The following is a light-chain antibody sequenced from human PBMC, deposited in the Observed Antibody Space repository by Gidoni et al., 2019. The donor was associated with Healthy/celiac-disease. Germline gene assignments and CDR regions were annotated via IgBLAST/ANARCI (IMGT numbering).Light chain of an antibody. V-gene: IGLV2-14*01. CDR3: SSYTSSSTPVV. Sequence: QSALTPPASVSGAPGQSITIPGTGTSSDVGGYNYVSWYQQHPGKAPKLMIYDVSNRPSGVSNRFSGSKSGNTASLTISGLQAEDEADYYCSSYTSSSTPVVFGGGTKLTVL. CDR1: SSDVGGYNY. CDR2: DVS. J-gene: IGLJ2*01.